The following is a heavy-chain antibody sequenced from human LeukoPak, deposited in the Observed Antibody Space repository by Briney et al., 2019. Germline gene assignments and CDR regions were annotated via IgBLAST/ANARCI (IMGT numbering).Heavy chain of an antibody. D-gene: IGHD3-3*01. Sequence: GGSLRLSCAASGFTFRSYWMHWVRQAPGKGLVWFSRINTEGTSTTYADFVKGRFTISRDNAKNTLYLQMNSLRAEDTAVYYCARDAAYDFRNPYRYFQHWGQGTLVTVSS. CDR3: ARDAAYDFRNPYRYFQH. J-gene: IGHJ1*01. V-gene: IGHV3-74*01. CDR1: GFTFRSYW. CDR2: INTEGTST.